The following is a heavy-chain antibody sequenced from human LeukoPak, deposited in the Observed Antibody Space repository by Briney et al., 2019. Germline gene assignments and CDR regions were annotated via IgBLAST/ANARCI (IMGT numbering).Heavy chain of an antibody. D-gene: IGHD2-8*01. J-gene: IGHJ5*02. V-gene: IGHV1-24*01. CDR3: TTDCSLGYCTNGVYHNWFDP. Sequence: AASVKVSCKVSGYTLTELSMHWVRQAPGKGLEWMGGFDPEDGETIYAQKFQGRVTMTEDTSTDTAYMELSSLRSEDTAVYYCTTDCSLGYCTNGVYHNWFDPWGQGTLVTVSS. CDR1: GYTLTELS. CDR2: FDPEDGET.